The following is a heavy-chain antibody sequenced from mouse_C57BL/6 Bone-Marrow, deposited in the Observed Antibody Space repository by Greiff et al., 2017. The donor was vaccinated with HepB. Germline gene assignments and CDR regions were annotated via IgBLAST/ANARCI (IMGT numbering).Heavy chain of an antibody. CDR1: GFTFSDYG. CDR2: ISSGSSTI. J-gene: IGHJ4*01. CDR3: AKAIGTGVAPYAMDY. Sequence: EVHLVESGGGLVKPGGSLKLSCAASGFTFSDYGMHWVRQAPEKGLEWVAYISSGSSTIYYADTVKGRFTISRDNAKNTLFLQMTSLRSEDTAMYYCAKAIGTGVAPYAMDYWGQGTSVTVSS. V-gene: IGHV5-17*01. D-gene: IGHD1-1*01.